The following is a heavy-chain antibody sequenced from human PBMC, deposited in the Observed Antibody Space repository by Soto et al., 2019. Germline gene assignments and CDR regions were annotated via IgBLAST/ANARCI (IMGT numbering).Heavy chain of an antibody. J-gene: IGHJ5*02. V-gene: IGHV3-23*01. Sequence: GGSLRLSCAASGFTFSRYDMNWVRQAPGKGLEWVSVVSGSGGTSYYADSVKGRFIISRDNSKNTLYLQMNCLRAEDTALYYCAKMGYSSYWSWGQGTLVTVSS. CDR1: GFTFSRYD. CDR2: VSGSGGTS. D-gene: IGHD6-19*01. CDR3: AKMGYSSYWS.